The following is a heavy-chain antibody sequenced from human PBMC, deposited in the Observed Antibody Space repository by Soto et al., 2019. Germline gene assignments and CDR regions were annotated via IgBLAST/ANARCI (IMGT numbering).Heavy chain of an antibody. CDR1: GFPFSHYW. CDR3: TSDTFGLRDT. J-gene: IGHJ5*02. D-gene: IGHD3-16*01. Sequence: MQMVESGGGSVQPGGSLRLSCAASGFPFSHYWMHWVRQTPGKGLVWVSRINPAGTITNYADSVEGRFTISRDNGDSALFLQMNSLSAEDTAIYYCTSDTFGLRDTWGQGTLVTVSS. CDR2: INPAGTIT. V-gene: IGHV3-74*01.